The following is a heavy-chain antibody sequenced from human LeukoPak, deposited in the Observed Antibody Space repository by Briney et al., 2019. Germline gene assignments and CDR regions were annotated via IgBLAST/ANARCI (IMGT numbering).Heavy chain of an antibody. J-gene: IGHJ1*01. Sequence: SETLSLTCTVSGGSISNYYWSWIRQPPGKGLEWIGYTYSSGSTSYNPSLRSRVTMSVDTSKDQLSLNLNSVTAADTAVYHCARGYSRDWGLQYFQHWGQGTLVTVSS. D-gene: IGHD6-19*01. V-gene: IGHV4-59*01. CDR3: ARGYSRDWGLQYFQH. CDR1: GGSISNYY. CDR2: TYSSGST.